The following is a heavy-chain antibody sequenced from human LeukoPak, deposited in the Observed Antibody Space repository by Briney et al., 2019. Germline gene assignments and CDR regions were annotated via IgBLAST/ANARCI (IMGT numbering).Heavy chain of an antibody. CDR2: ISWNSGSI. J-gene: IGHJ4*02. CDR3: AKDVGYSGYDNIDY. Sequence: PGRSLRLSCAASGFTFDDYAMHWVRQAPGKGLEWVSGISWNSGSIGYADSVKGRFTISRDNPKNSLYLQMNSLRAEDTASYYCAKDVGYSGYDNIDYWGQGTLVTVSS. V-gene: IGHV3-9*01. CDR1: GFTFDDYA. D-gene: IGHD5-12*01.